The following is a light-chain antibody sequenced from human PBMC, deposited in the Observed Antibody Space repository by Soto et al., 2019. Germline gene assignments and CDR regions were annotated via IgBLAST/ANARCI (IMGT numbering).Light chain of an antibody. CDR3: QTWGTDIVV. J-gene: IGLJ2*01. CDR2: VNSDGTH. CDR1: SGHSNYA. Sequence: QPVLTQSPSASASLGASVKLTCTLSSGHSNYAIAWHQQQPEKGPRYLMKVNSDGTHNKGDGIPDRFSGSSSGAERYLTISRLQSEDEADYYCQTWGTDIVVFGGGTKLTVL. V-gene: IGLV4-69*01.